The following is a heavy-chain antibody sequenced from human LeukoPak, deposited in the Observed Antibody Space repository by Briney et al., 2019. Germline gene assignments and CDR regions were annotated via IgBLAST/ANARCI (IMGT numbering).Heavy chain of an antibody. CDR3: AKGGIHRGYYFYYMDV. J-gene: IGHJ6*03. CDR2: IRYDGSNK. Sequence: GGSLRLSCAASGFTFSSYGMHWVRQAPGKGLEGVTFIRYDGSNKYYADSVKGRFTISRDNSKNTLYLQMNSLRPEDTALYYCAKGGIHRGYYFYYMDVWGKGTTVTISS. V-gene: IGHV3-30*02. CDR1: GFTFSSYG. D-gene: IGHD2/OR15-2a*01.